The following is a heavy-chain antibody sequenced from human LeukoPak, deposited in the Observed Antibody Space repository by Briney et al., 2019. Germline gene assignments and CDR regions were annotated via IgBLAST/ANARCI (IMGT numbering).Heavy chain of an antibody. CDR1: GYTFSSYH. CDR3: ARDGSSWYLGY. V-gene: IGHV1-46*01. J-gene: IGHJ4*02. D-gene: IGHD6-13*01. Sequence: ASVKVSCKASGYTFSSYHIHWVRQAPGQGLEWMGKINPSFNPGVDVTSYAQKFQGRVTMTRDISTNTVYMELSSLTSEDTAVYYCARDGSSWYLGYWGQGTLVTVSS. CDR2: INPSFNPGVDVT.